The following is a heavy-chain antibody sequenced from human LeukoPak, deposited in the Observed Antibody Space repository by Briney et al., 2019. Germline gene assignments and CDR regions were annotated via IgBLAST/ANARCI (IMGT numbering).Heavy chain of an antibody. V-gene: IGHV4-39*01. D-gene: IGHD2-15*01. Sequence: SETLSLTCTVSGGSISSSSYYWGWICQSPGKGLEWIGNIYYSGSTYYNPSLKSRVTISVDTSKNQFSLKLSSVTAADTAVYYCATRITPYYFDFWGQGTLVTVSS. J-gene: IGHJ4*02. CDR2: IYYSGST. CDR1: GGSISSSSYY. CDR3: ATRITPYYFDF.